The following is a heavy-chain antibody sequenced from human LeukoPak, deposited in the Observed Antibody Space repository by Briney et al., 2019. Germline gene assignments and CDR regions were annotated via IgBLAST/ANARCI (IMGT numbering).Heavy chain of an antibody. V-gene: IGHV1-69*06. CDR1: GGTFSSYA. CDR3: ARDRGVEMATIGYAFDI. Sequence: ASVKVSCKASGGTFSSYAISWVRQAPGQGLEWMGGIIPIFGTANYAQKFQGRVTITADKSTSTAYMELSSLRSGDTAVYYCARDRGVEMATIGYAFDIWGQGTMVTVSS. D-gene: IGHD5-24*01. J-gene: IGHJ3*02. CDR2: IIPIFGTA.